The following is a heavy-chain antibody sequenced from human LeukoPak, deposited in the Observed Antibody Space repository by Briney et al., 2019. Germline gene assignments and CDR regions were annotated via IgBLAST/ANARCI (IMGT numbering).Heavy chain of an antibody. CDR3: ARRAGDYSHPYDY. CDR1: GFIFSVYT. Sequence: GGSLRLSCAASGFIFSVYTMNWVRQALGKGLEWVASIDSSSSFIYYTDSVKGRFTISRDNSKNTLYLQMNSLRAEDTAVYYCARRAGDYSHPYDYWGQGILVTVSS. CDR2: IDSSSSFI. V-gene: IGHV3-21*04. J-gene: IGHJ4*02. D-gene: IGHD3-22*01.